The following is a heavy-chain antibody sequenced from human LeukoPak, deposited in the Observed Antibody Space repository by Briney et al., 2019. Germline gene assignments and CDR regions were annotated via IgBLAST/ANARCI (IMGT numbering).Heavy chain of an antibody. CDR1: GFTFDDYA. CDR2: ISWNSGSI. D-gene: IGHD3-22*01. V-gene: IGHV3-9*03. CDR3: AKANYYDSSGYYPGGAFDI. J-gene: IGHJ3*02. Sequence: GRSLRPSCAASGFTFDDYAMHWVRQAPGKGLGWVSGISWNSGSIGYADSVKGPFTISRDNAKNSLYLQMNSLRAEDMALYYCAKANYYDSSGYYPGGAFDIWGQGTMVTVSS.